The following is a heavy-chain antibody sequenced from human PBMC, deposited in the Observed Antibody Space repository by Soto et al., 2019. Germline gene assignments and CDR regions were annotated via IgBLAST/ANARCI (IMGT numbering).Heavy chain of an antibody. Sequence: SETLSLTCTVSGGSISSYYWSWIRQPPGKGLEWIGYIYYSGSTNYNPSLKSRVTISVDTSKNQFSLKLSSVTAADTAVYYCARHDTPGDDCGGDCWGFEYWGQGTLVTVSS. CDR3: ARHDTPGDDCGGDCWGFEY. D-gene: IGHD2-21*01. CDR2: IYYSGST. V-gene: IGHV4-59*08. J-gene: IGHJ4*02. CDR1: GGSISSYY.